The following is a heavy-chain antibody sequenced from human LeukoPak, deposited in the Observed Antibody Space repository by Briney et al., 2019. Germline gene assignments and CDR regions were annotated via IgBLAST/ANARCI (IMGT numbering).Heavy chain of an antibody. CDR3: ARDRPAARGYYFDY. Sequence: SETLSLTCAVYGGSFSGYYWSWIRQPAGKGLEWIGRIYTSGSTNYNPSLKSRVTMSVDTSKNQFSPKLSSVTAADTAVYYCARDRPAARGYYFDYWGQGTLVTVSS. CDR2: IYTSGST. CDR1: GGSFSGYY. V-gene: IGHV4-4*07. J-gene: IGHJ4*02. D-gene: IGHD2-2*01.